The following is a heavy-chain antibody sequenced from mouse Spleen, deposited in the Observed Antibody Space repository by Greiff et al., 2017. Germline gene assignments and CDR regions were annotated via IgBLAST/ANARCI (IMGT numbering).Heavy chain of an antibody. D-gene: IGHD1-1*01. CDR2: INPYNGDT. J-gene: IGHJ1*03. CDR3: ARHYYGSSYEGYFDV. CDR1: GYSFTGYF. Sequence: EVQLQQSGPELVKPGDSVKISCKASGYSFTGYFMNWVMQSHGKSLEWIGRINPYNGDTFYNQKFKGKATLTVDKSSSTAHMELRSLTSEDSAVYYCARHYYGSSYEGYFDVWGTGTTVTVSS. V-gene: IGHV1-20*01.